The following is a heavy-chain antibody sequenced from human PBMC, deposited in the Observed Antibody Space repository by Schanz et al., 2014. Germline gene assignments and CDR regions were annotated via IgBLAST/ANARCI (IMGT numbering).Heavy chain of an antibody. Sequence: QVQLVDSGGGLVKPGGSLRLSCTASGFPFSDYFMAWIRQPPGRGLEWVSYIGNGGVTIYYADSVKGRFTISRDNAKNTLYLQMNTLRAEDTALYYCAKGSRSGSKVMDVWGKGTTVTVSS. J-gene: IGHJ6*03. CDR3: AKGSRSGSKVMDV. V-gene: IGHV3-11*01. CDR2: IGNGGVTI. D-gene: IGHD3-10*01. CDR1: GFPFSDYF.